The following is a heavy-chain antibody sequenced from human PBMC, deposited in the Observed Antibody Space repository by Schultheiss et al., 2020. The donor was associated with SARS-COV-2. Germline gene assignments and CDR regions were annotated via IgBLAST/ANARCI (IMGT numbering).Heavy chain of an antibody. Sequence: GGSLRLSCAASGFTFDDYTMHWVRQAPGKGLEWVSAISGSCGSTYYADSVKGRFTISRDNSKNTLYLQMNSLRAEDTAVYYCARDGTGYFDYWGQGTLVTVSS. CDR3: ARDGTGYFDY. D-gene: IGHD6-13*01. CDR2: ISGSCGST. CDR1: GFTFDDYT. J-gene: IGHJ4*02. V-gene: IGHV3-23*01.